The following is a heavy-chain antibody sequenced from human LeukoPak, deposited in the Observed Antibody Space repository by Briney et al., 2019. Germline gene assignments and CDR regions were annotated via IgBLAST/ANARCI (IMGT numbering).Heavy chain of an antibody. CDR2: IYYSGST. CDR1: GGSISSYY. D-gene: IGHD2-15*01. CDR3: ARGFVVVAATGAFDI. V-gene: IGHV4-59*01. J-gene: IGHJ3*02. Sequence: PSETLSLTCTVSGGSISSYYWSWIRQPPGKGLEWIGYIYYSGSTNYNPSLKSRVTISVDTSKNQFSLKLSSVTAADTAVYYCARGFVVVAATGAFDIWGQGTMVTVSS.